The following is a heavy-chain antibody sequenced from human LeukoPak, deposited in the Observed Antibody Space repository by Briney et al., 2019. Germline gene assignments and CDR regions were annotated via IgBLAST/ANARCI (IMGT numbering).Heavy chain of an antibody. J-gene: IGHJ4*02. V-gene: IGHV4-39*07. CDR1: GGSISSSSYH. CDR2: IYYSGST. D-gene: IGHD2-2*01. CDR3: ARADCSTTCYYFDD. Sequence: SETLSLTCTVSGGSISSSSYHWGWIRQPPGKGLEWIGSIYYSGSTYYNPSLKSRVTISVDTSNNQFSLKLSSVSAADTAVYYCARADCSTTCYYFDDWGRGTLVTVSS.